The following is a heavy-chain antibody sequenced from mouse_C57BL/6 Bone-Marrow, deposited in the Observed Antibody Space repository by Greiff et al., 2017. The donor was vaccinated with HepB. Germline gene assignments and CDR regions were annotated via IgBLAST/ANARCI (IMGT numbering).Heavy chain of an antibody. J-gene: IGHJ2*01. D-gene: IGHD1-1*01. V-gene: IGHV14-4*01. CDR2: IDPENGDT. Sequence: EVMLVESGAELVRPGASVKLSCTASGFNIKDDYMHWVKQRPEQGLEWIGWIDPENGDTEYASKFQGKATITADTSSNTAYLQLSSLTSEDTAVYYCYYYGSLYYFDYWGQGTTLTVSS. CDR1: GFNIKDDY. CDR3: YYYGSLYYFDY.